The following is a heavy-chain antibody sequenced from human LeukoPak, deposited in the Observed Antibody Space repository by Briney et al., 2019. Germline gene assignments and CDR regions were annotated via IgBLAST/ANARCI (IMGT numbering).Heavy chain of an antibody. CDR1: GLTFSSYE. D-gene: IGHD5-24*01. V-gene: IGHV3-48*03. Sequence: GGSLRLSCAASGLTFSSYEMNWVRQAPGKGLEWVSYISSSGSTIYYADSVKGRFTISRDNAKNSLYLQMNSLRAEDTAVYYCAREIATEADYWGQGTLVTVSS. CDR2: ISSSGSTI. CDR3: AREIATEADY. J-gene: IGHJ4*02.